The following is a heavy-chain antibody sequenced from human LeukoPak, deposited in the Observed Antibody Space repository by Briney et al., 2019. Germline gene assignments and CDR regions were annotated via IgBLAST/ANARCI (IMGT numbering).Heavy chain of an antibody. J-gene: IGHJ4*02. D-gene: IGHD1-26*01. V-gene: IGHV1-2*02. CDR2: INPNSGGT. CDR1: GYTFTGYY. CDR3: ARDNGGSYSHFDY. Sequence: ASVKVSCKASGYTFTGYYMHWVRQAPGQGLEWMGWINPNSGGTNYAQKFQGRVTMTRDTSISTAYMELSRLRSDDTAVYYCARDNGGSYSHFDYWGQGTLVTVSS.